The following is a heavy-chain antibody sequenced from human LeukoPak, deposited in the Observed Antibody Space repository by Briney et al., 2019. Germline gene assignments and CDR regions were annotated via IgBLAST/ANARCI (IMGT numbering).Heavy chain of an antibody. Sequence: GSLRLSCVASGFTFSSHTMSWVRQVPGEGLEWVSGISGSGGSTYYPDSVKGRFTISRDNSKNTLYLQINSLRAEDTAVYYCAKDHASVTSDYFDYWGQGALVTVSS. V-gene: IGHV3-23*01. J-gene: IGHJ4*02. CDR2: ISGSGGST. CDR1: GFTFSSHT. D-gene: IGHD4-17*01. CDR3: AKDHASVTSDYFDY.